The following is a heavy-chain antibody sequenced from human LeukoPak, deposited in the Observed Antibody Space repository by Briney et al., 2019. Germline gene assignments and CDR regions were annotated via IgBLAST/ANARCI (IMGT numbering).Heavy chain of an antibody. CDR1: GFTFSVST. J-gene: IGHJ3*02. Sequence: PGGSLKLSCAASGFTFSVSTIHWVRQASGKGLEWVGRIRSKPNFYATAYAASVKGRFTISGDDSKNTAYLQMNNVKAEDTAVYYCTRLGYGIWGQGTMVTVSS. CDR3: TRLGYGI. V-gene: IGHV3-73*01. D-gene: IGHD1-1*01. CDR2: IRSKPNFYAT.